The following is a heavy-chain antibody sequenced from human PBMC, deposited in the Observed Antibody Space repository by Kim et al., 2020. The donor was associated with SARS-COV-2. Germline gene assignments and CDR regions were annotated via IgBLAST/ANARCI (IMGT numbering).Heavy chain of an antibody. V-gene: IGHV4-39*07. J-gene: IGHJ4*02. CDR3: ASRRGYSYVGY. D-gene: IGHD5-18*01. Sequence: TYYNPSLKSRVTISVDTSKNQFSLKLSSVTAADTAVYYCASRRGYSYVGYWGQGTLVTVSS. CDR2: T.